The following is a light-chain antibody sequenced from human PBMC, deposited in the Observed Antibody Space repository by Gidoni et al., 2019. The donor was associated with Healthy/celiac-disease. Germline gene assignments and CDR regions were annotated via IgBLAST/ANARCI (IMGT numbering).Light chain of an antibody. CDR1: QIVLYSSNNKNY. V-gene: IGKV4-1*01. CDR2: WAS. J-gene: IGKJ5*01. Sequence: DIVMTQSPDSLAASLGERATINCKSSQIVLYSSNNKNYLAWYQQKPGQPPKLLIYWASTRESGVPDRFSGSGSGKDFTLTISSLQAEDVAVYYCQQYYSTPTFGQGTRLEIK. CDR3: QQYYSTPT.